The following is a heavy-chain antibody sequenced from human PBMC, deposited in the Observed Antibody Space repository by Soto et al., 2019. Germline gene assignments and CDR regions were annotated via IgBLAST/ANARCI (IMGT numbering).Heavy chain of an antibody. CDR2: ISGSGGST. CDR1: GFTFSSYG. CDR3: AKTGYYDSSGYYLFY. V-gene: IGHV3-23*04. J-gene: IGHJ4*02. Sequence: VQLVESGGGVVQPGRSLRLSCAASGFTFSSYGMHWVRQAPGKGLEWVSAISGSGGSTYYADSVKGRFTISRDNSKNTLYLQMNSLRAEDTAVYYCAKTGYYDSSGYYLFYWGQGTLVTVSS. D-gene: IGHD3-22*01.